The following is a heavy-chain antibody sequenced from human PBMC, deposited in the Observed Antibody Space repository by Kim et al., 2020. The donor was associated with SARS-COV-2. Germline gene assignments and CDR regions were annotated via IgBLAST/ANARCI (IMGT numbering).Heavy chain of an antibody. D-gene: IGHD3-9*01. V-gene: IGHV3-23*01. CDR3: AKDRWDDILTGYYGS. J-gene: IGHJ4*02. Sequence: DSVKGRFTISRDNSKNTLYLQMNSLRAEDTAVYYCAKDRWDDILTGYYGSWGQGTLVTVSS.